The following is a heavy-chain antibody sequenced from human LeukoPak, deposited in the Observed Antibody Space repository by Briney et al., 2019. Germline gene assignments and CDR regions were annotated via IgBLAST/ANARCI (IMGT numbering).Heavy chain of an antibody. J-gene: IGHJ5*02. CDR2: IYYSGST. D-gene: IGHD6-19*01. CDR3: ARAGTGSGWSRARYNWFDP. Sequence: PSETLSLTCTVSGGSISSSSYYWGWIRQPPGKGLEWIGSIYYSGSTYYNPSLKSRVTISVDTSKNQFSLKLSSVTAADTAVYYCARAGTGSGWSRARYNWFDPWGQGTLVTVSS. V-gene: IGHV4-39*01. CDR1: GGSISSSSYY.